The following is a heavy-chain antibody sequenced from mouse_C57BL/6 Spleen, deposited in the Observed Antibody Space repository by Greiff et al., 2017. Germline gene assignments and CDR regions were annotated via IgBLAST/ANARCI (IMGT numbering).Heavy chain of an antibody. Sequence: VQLQESGAELVRPGSSVKLSCKASGYTFTSYWMHWVKQRPIQGLEWIGNIDPSDSETHYNQKFKDKATLTVDKSSSTAYMQLSSLTSEDSAVYYCAREGNYGALYAMDYWGQGTSVTVSS. CDR3: AREGNYGALYAMDY. CDR2: IDPSDSET. D-gene: IGHD1-1*01. CDR1: GYTFTSYW. J-gene: IGHJ4*01. V-gene: IGHV1-52*01.